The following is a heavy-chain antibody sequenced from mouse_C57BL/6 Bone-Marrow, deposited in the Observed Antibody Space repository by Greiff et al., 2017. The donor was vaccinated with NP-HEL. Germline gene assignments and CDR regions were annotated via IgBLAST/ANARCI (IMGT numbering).Heavy chain of an antibody. CDR3: ARMGAWFAY. V-gene: IGHV1-81*01. Sequence: QVQLKQSGAELARPGASVKLSCKASGYTFTSYGISWVKQRPGQGLEWIGEIYPRSGNTYYNEKFKGKATLTADKSSSTAYMELRSLTSEDSAVYFCARMGAWFAYWGQGTLVTVSA. CDR2: IYPRSGNT. CDR1: GYTFTSYG. J-gene: IGHJ3*01.